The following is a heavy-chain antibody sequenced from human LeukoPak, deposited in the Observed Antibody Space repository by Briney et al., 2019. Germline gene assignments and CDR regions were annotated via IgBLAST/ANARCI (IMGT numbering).Heavy chain of an antibody. Sequence: ASVKVSCKASGYTFTSYYMHWVRQAPGQGLEWMGIINPSGGSTSYAQKFQGRVTMTRDTSTSTVYMELSSRRSEDTAVYYCARDEGRITMVRGVLNYFDYWGQGTLVTVSS. J-gene: IGHJ4*02. CDR1: GYTFTSYY. CDR3: ARDEGRITMVRGVLNYFDY. D-gene: IGHD3-10*01. CDR2: INPSGGST. V-gene: IGHV1-46*01.